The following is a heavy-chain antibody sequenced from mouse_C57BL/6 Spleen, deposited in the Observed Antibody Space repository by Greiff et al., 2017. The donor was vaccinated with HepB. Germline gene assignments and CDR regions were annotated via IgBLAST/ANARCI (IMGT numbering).Heavy chain of an antibody. Sequence: VQLQQSGAELVRPGASVTLSCKASGYTFTDYEMHWVKQTPVHGLEWIGAIDPETGGTAYNQKFTGKAILTADKSSSTAYMELRSLTSEDSAVYYFTPTKYYFDYWGQGTTLTVSS. CDR1: GYTFTDYE. V-gene: IGHV1-15*01. CDR3: TPTKYYFDY. D-gene: IGHD1-3*01. J-gene: IGHJ2*01. CDR2: IDPETGGT.